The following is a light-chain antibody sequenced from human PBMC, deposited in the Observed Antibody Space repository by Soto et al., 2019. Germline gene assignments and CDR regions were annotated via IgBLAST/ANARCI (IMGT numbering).Light chain of an antibody. Sequence: QSALIQPASVSGSPGQSITISCTGTTSDVGAYNHVSWYQQLPGKAPKLMIHDVSNRPSGVSDRFSGSKSANTASLTISGLQAEDEADYYCCSSTTSFTYVFGTGTKLTVL. CDR1: TSDVGAYNH. CDR2: DVS. V-gene: IGLV2-14*03. CDR3: CSSTTSFTYV. J-gene: IGLJ1*01.